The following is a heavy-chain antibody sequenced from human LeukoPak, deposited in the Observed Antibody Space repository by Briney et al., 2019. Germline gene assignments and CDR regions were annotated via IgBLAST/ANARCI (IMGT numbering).Heavy chain of an antibody. Sequence: SGTLSLTCAVSGGSISSSNWWSWVRQPPGKGLEWIGEIYHSGSTNYNPSLKNRVTISVDKSKNQFSLKLSSVTAADTAVYYCAGDRGDTAMVTYLGYWGQGTLVTVSS. J-gene: IGHJ4*02. D-gene: IGHD5-18*01. V-gene: IGHV4-4*02. CDR1: GGSISSSNW. CDR2: IYHSGST. CDR3: AGDRGDTAMVTYLGY.